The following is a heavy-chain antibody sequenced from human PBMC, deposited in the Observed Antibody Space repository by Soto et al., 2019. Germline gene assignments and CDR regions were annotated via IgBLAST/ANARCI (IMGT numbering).Heavy chain of an antibody. V-gene: IGHV3-21*01. CDR3: ARVGDSDSTGYYYYFDY. D-gene: IGHD3-22*01. CDR2: ITTSGSYI. Sequence: GGSLRLSCAASGFTLSNYAMTWVRQAPGRGLEWVSSITTSGSYIYYAASVKGRFTISRDNAQNSLFLQLNSLRAEDTAAYYCARVGDSDSTGYYYYFDYWGQGTLVTVSS. CDR1: GFTLSNYA. J-gene: IGHJ4*02.